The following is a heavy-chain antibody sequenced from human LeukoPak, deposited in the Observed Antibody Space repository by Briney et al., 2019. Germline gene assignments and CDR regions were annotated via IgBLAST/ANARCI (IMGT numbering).Heavy chain of an antibody. CDR2: ISYDGSNK. D-gene: IGHD5-12*01. CDR1: GFTFSSYG. Sequence: PGRSLRLSCAASGFTFSSYGMHWVRQAPGKGLEWVAVISYDGSNKYYADSVKGRFTISRDNSKNTLYLQMNSLRAEDTAVYYCAKDRVATSLYYYGMDVWGQGTTVTVSS. CDR3: AKDRVATSLYYYGMDV. J-gene: IGHJ6*02. V-gene: IGHV3-30*18.